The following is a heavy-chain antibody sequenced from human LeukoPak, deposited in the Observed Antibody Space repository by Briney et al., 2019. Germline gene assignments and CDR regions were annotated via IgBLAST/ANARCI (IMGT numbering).Heavy chain of an antibody. D-gene: IGHD3-16*02. V-gene: IGHV1-8*01. Sequence: GGSLRVSCTASGYTFTRYDINWVRQAPGQGLEWMARMNANSGNTGYAQKFQGRVTMTRNTSISTAYMELSSLRSEDTAVYYCARVYDYVWGSYRYNPDAFDIWGQGTMVTVSS. J-gene: IGHJ3*02. CDR2: MNANSGNT. CDR1: GYTFTRYD. CDR3: ARVYDYVWGSYRYNPDAFDI.